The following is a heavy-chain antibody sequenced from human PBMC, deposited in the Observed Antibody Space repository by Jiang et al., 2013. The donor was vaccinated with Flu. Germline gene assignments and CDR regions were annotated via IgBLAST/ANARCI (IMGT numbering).Heavy chain of an antibody. Sequence: GAEVKKPGSSVKVSCKASGGTFSSYAISWVRQAPGQGLEWMGGIIPIFGIANYAQKFQGRVTITADESTSTAYMELSSLRSEDTAVYYCARSRRDGYNQGAFLSYFDYWGQGTLVTVSS. V-gene: IGHV1-69*01. CDR2: IIPIFGIA. CDR3: ARSRRDGYNQGAFLSYFDY. CDR1: GGTFSSYA. J-gene: IGHJ4*02. D-gene: IGHD5-24*01.